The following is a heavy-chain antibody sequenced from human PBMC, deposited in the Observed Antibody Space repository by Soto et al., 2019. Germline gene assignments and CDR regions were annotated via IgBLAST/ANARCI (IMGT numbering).Heavy chain of an antibody. J-gene: IGHJ6*02. V-gene: IGHV3-23*01. D-gene: IGHD3-9*01. Sequence: EVQLLESGGGLVQPGGSLRLSCAVSGFTFSSYAMSWVRQTPGKGLEWVSTISGSGGSTYYADSVKGRFTISRDNSKNTVYLQMTSLRVDDTAVYYCAKHGATGYSYYGMDVWGQGTSVTVSS. CDR2: ISGSGGST. CDR3: AKHGATGYSYYGMDV. CDR1: GFTFSSYA.